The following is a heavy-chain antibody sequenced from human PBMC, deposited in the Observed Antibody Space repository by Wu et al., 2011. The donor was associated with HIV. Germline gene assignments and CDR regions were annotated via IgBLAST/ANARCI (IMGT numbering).Heavy chain of an antibody. V-gene: IGHV1-18*01. Sequence: QVQLVQSGAEMKKPGASVKVSCLASGYTFSDYGIVWVRQVPGQGLEWVGWMNVYSGDTSYAQKFQGRVTLTSDTSRTTADMELRSLTSDDTAIYYCARDAPGSYFDYWGQGTLVTVSS. J-gene: IGHJ4*02. CDR2: MNVYSGDT. CDR1: GYTFSDYG. CDR3: ARDAPGSYFDY. D-gene: IGHD3-10*01.